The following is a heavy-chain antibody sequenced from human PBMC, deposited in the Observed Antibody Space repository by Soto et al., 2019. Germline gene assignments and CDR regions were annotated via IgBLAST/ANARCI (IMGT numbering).Heavy chain of an antibody. D-gene: IGHD6-13*01. J-gene: IGHJ6*02. CDR1: GYIFSRYG. CDR2: ISGYNGNT. CDR3: ASEAAAERNYYGLDV. Sequence: QVQLVQSGSEVRKPGASVKVSCKASGYIFSRYGISWVRQAPGQGLEWMAWISGYNGNTKFGERVQGRVNVTTDTSTSTAYMELRSLRSDDTAVYYCASEAAAERNYYGLDVWGQGTTVIVSS. V-gene: IGHV1-18*04.